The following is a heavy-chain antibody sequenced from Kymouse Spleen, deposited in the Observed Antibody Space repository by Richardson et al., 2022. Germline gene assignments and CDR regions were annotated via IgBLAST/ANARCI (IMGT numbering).Heavy chain of an antibody. CDR2: IWYDGSNK. J-gene: IGHJ6*02. Sequence: QVQLVESGGGVVQPGRSLRLSCAASGFTFSSYGMHWVRQAPGKGLEWVAVIWYDGSNKYYADSVKGRFTISRDNSKNTLYLQMNSLRAEDTAVYYCARVDKPYYYGMDVWGQGTTVTVSS. V-gene: IGHV3-33*01. D-gene: IGHD1-14*01. CDR3: ARVDKPYYYGMDV. CDR1: GFTFSSYG.